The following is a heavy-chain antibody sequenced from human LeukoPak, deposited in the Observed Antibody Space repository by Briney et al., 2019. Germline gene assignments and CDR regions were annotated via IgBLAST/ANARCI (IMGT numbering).Heavy chain of an antibody. V-gene: IGHV5-51*01. CDR1: GYSSTSYW. Sequence: GESLKISCKGSGYSSTSYWIGWVRQMPGKGLEWMGIIYPGDSDTRYSPSFQGQVTTSADKSISTAYLQWSSLKASDTAMYYCARRYSSSSGEDWFDPWGQGTLVTVSS. J-gene: IGHJ5*02. CDR3: ARRYSSSSGEDWFDP. D-gene: IGHD6-6*01. CDR2: IYPGDSDT.